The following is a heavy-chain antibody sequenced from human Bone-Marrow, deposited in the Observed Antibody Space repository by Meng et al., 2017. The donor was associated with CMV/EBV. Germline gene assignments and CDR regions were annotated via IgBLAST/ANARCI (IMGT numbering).Heavy chain of an antibody. V-gene: IGHV2-5*02. CDR3: ARGGFSYGLLWFDP. CDR1: GFSLHPTGVG. J-gene: IGHJ5*02. CDR2: ISWEDVK. Sequence: ITLKESGPPLVNPTQTLTLTCTCSGFSLHPTGVGLGGIRKSPGKALEWLALISWEDVKEYSPSLNTRLTITKDTSKNQVLLTMTNMDPVDTATYYCARGGFSYGLLWFDPWGQGALVTVSS. D-gene: IGHD5-18*01.